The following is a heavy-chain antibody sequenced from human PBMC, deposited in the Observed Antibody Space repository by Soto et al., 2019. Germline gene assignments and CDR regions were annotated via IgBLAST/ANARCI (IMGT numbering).Heavy chain of an antibody. CDR3: ARVSFGELAAFDV. J-gene: IGHJ3*01. Sequence: EVQLLESGGGLVQPGGSLRLSCAASGFTFSSYEMNWVRQAPGKGLEWVSYITSSGTTKYYADSVKGRFTISRDNTKNSIYLQMYSLRAEDTAIYYCARVSFGELAAFDVWGQGTMVTVSS. V-gene: IGHV3-48*03. D-gene: IGHD3-10*01. CDR2: ITSSGTTK. CDR1: GFTFSSYE.